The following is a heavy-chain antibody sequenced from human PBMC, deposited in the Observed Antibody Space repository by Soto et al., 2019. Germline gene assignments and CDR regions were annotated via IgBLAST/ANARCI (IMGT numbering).Heavy chain of an antibody. Sequence: SETLSLTCAVSGYSISSGYYWGWIRQPPGKGLEWIGSIYHSGSTYYNPSLKSRVTISVDTSKNQFSLKLSSVTAADTAVYYCARDADIVVVVAATLAGPHDAFDIWGQGTMVTVSS. D-gene: IGHD2-15*01. CDR1: GYSISSGYY. V-gene: IGHV4-38-2*02. J-gene: IGHJ3*02. CDR2: IYHSGST. CDR3: ARDADIVVVVAATLAGPHDAFDI.